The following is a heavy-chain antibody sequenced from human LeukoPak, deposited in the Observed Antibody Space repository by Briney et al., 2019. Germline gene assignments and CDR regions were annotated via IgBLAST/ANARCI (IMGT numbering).Heavy chain of an antibody. Sequence: SVTVSSKPSGGTFSTYAFSWVRQAPGQGLEWMGRTLPKLDIINYAQKFQDRVTITADKSTNTAYMELSRLRSEDTAVYYCARSNYGAGNDYFDSWGQGALITVSS. J-gene: IGHJ4*02. CDR2: TLPKLDII. CDR3: ARSNYGAGNDYFDS. V-gene: IGHV1-69*04. D-gene: IGHD3-10*01. CDR1: GGTFSTYA.